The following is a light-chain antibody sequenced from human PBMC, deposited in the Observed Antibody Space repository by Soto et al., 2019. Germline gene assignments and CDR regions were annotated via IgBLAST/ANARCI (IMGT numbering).Light chain of an antibody. CDR1: QSVLYSSNNKNY. CDR2: WAS. Sequence: DIVMTQSPDSLAVSLGERATINCKSSQSVLYSSNNKNYLAWYQQKPGQPPKLLIYWASTRESGVPDRFSGSGSGTDFTLTSRILQAEDVAVYYCQKYYSTWTFGQGTKVEIK. J-gene: IGKJ1*01. CDR3: QKYYSTWT. V-gene: IGKV4-1*01.